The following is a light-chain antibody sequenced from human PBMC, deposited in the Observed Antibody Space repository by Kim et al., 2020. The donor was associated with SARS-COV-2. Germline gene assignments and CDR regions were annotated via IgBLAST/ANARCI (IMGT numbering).Light chain of an antibody. V-gene: IGKV3-20*01. CDR2: DAA. CDR1: QSRARNA. CDR3: QQYGGSAT. Sequence: VSPGDRAALSCRDSQSRARNALAWYQERPGQSPRPVTYDAARRATGIPERCSGSGDGTDFTSTINRLESEDFAGYYCQQYGGSATFGQGTRLEIK. J-gene: IGKJ5*01.